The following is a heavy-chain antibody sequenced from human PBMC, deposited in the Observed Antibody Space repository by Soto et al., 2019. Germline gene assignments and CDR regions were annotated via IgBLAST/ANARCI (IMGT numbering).Heavy chain of an antibody. V-gene: IGHV4-34*01. D-gene: IGHD2-2*01. J-gene: IGHJ5*02. Sequence: QVQLQQWGAGLLKPSETLSLTCAVYGGSFSGYYWSWIRQPPGKGLEWIGEINHSGSTNYNPSLKRRVTISVDTSKNQFSLKLSSVTAADTAVYYCARGWGSCSSTSCYGGINWFDPWGQGTLVTVSS. CDR3: ARGWGSCSSTSCYGGINWFDP. CDR1: GGSFSGYY. CDR2: INHSGST.